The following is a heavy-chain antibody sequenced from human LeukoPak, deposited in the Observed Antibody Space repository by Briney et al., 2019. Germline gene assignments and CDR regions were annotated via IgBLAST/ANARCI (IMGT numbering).Heavy chain of an antibody. V-gene: IGHV3-23*01. Sequence: PGGSLRLSCAASGFTFSSYAMSWVRQAPGEGLEWVSAISGSGGSTYYADSVKGRFTISRDNSKNTLYLQMNSLRAEDTAVYYCAKDGQRYDSSGYYWGQGTLVTVSS. CDR2: ISGSGGST. CDR1: GFTFSSYA. D-gene: IGHD3-22*01. J-gene: IGHJ4*02. CDR3: AKDGQRYDSSGYY.